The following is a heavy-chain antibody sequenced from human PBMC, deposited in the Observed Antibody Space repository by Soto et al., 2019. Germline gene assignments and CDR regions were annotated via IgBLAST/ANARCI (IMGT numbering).Heavy chain of an antibody. V-gene: IGHV1-8*01. CDR3: ASRGSSSLRWKYYYMDV. Sequence: QVQLVQSGAEVKKPGASVKVSCKASGYTFTSYDINWVRQATGQGLEWMGWMNPNSGNTGYAQKFQGRVTITRKTSISTAYIELSSLRSEDTAVYYCASRGSSSLRWKYYYMDVGGKGTTVTVSS. CDR2: MNPNSGNT. D-gene: IGHD6-13*01. J-gene: IGHJ6*03. CDR1: GYTFTSYD.